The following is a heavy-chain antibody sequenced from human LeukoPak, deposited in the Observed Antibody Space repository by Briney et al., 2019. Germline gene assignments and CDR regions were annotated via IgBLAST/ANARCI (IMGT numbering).Heavy chain of an antibody. V-gene: IGHV4-59*01. CDR1: GGSISSYY. J-gene: IGHJ3*01. CDR3: ARVSCSSTSCPRRDALDV. CDR2: IYYSGST. Sequence: SETLSLTCTVSGGSISSYYRSWIRQPPGKGLEWIGYIYYSGSTNYNPSLKSRVTISVDTSKNQFSLNLTSVTTADTAVYYCARVSCSSTSCPRRDALDVWGQGTMVTVSS. D-gene: IGHD2-2*01.